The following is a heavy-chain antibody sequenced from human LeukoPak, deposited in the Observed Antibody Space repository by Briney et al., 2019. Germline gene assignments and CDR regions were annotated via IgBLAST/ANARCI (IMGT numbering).Heavy chain of an antibody. CDR3: ARDLCSSTSCSTDY. Sequence: GGSLRLSCAASGFSFSDYGINWVRQAPGKGLEWLSFVSGKSRAIYYADSVKGRFTISRDNAKNSLYLQMNSLRAEDTAVYYCARDLCSSTSCSTDYWGQGTLVTVSS. CDR2: VSGKSRAI. J-gene: IGHJ4*02. CDR1: GFSFSDYG. D-gene: IGHD2-2*01. V-gene: IGHV3-48*04.